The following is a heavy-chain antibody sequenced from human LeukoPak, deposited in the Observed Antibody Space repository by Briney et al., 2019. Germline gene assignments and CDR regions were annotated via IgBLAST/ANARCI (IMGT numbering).Heavy chain of an antibody. CDR2: ITRGGDAV. V-gene: IGHV3-11*01. D-gene: IGHD5-18*01. CDR1: GFTFSDFY. Sequence: GGSLRLSCAASGFTFSDFYMSWMRQAPGKGLEWVSYITRGGDAVYYADSVKGRFTISRDNAKNSLFLQMNSLRDEDTAVYYCARGHTSTDHWSQGTMVTVSS. CDR3: ARGHTSTDH. J-gene: IGHJ4*02.